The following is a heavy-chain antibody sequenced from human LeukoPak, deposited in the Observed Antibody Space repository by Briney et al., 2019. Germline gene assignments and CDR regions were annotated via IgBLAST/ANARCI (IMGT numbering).Heavy chain of an antibody. Sequence: ASVKVSCKASGYTLTELSMHWVRQAPGKGLEWMGGFDPEDGETIYAQKFQGRVTMTEDTSTDTAYMELSSLRSEDTAVYYCASYYSGSYATFDYWGQGTLVTVSS. D-gene: IGHD1-26*01. J-gene: IGHJ4*02. CDR3: ASYYSGSYATFDY. V-gene: IGHV1-24*01. CDR1: GYTLTELS. CDR2: FDPEDGET.